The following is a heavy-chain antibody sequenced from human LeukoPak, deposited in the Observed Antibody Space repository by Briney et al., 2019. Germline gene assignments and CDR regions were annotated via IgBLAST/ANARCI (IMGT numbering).Heavy chain of an antibody. CDR1: GGSFSGYY. D-gene: IGHD3-16*02. Sequence: SETLSLTCAVYGGSFSGYYWSWIRQPPGKGLEWIGEINHSGSTNYNPSLKSRVTISVDTSKNQFSLKLSSVTAADTAVYYCARGGGIRLGELSSPFDYWGQGTPVTVSS. CDR3: ARGGGIRLGELSSPFDY. CDR2: INHSGST. V-gene: IGHV4-34*01. J-gene: IGHJ4*02.